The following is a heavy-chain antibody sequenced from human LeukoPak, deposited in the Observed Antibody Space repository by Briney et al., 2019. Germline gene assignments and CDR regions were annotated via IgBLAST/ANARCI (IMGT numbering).Heavy chain of an antibody. D-gene: IGHD6-19*01. J-gene: IGHJ4*02. V-gene: IGHV4-61*02. CDR1: GGSINSGNYY. CDR2: IYTSGST. CDR3: ARAFRYSSGWTSPLIDY. Sequence: SETLSLTCTVSGGSINSGNYYWSWIRQPAGKGLEWIGRIYTSGSTNYNPSLKSRVTISVDKSKNQFSLKLSSVTAADTAVYYCARAFRYSSGWTSPLIDYWGQGTLVTVSS.